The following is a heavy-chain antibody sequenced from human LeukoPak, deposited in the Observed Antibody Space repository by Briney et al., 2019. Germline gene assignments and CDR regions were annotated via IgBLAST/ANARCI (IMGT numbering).Heavy chain of an antibody. V-gene: IGHV3-7*01. J-gene: IGHJ4*02. CDR2: IKQDESEK. Sequence: PGGSLRLSCAASGFTFSSYWMSWVRQAPGKGLEWVASIKQDESEKYYGDSVKGRFAVSRDNAKNSLFLQMNSLRAEDTAVYYCAKDRRRYFDWFPFDYWGQGTLVTVSS. D-gene: IGHD3-9*01. CDR1: GFTFSSYW. CDR3: AKDRRRYFDWFPFDY.